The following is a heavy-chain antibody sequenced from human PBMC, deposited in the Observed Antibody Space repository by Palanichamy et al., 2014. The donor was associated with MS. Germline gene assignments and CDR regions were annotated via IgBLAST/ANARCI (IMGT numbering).Heavy chain of an antibody. J-gene: IGHJ4*02. CDR1: GGSISSSPYY. CDR3: ARHAQAGTGDFDY. D-gene: IGHD6-19*01. CDR2: IYSSGNT. Sequence: LQLQESGPGLVKPSETLSLTCTVSGGSISSSPYYWGWIRQPPGKVLEWIGSIYSSGNTNHNPSLKSRVTISVDTSKNQFSLKLSSVTATDTAVYYCARHAQAGTGDFDYWGQGTLVTVSS. V-gene: IGHV4-39*01.